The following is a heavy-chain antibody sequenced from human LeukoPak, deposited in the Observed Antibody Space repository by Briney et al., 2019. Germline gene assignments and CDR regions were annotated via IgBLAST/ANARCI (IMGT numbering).Heavy chain of an antibody. Sequence: SETLSLTCTVSGGSISPYYWSWIRQPPGKGLEWIGYIYYSGSTNYNPSLKSRVTISVDTSKNQFSLKLSSVTAADTAVYYCARAFYPGYYSYMAVWGKGTTVTISS. J-gene: IGHJ6*03. CDR3: ARAFYPGYYSYMAV. D-gene: IGHD3-3*02. CDR2: IYYSGST. CDR1: GGSISPYY. V-gene: IGHV4-59*01.